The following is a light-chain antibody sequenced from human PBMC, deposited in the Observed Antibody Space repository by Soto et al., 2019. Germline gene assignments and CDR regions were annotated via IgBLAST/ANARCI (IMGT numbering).Light chain of an antibody. V-gene: IGLV2-23*01. J-gene: IGLJ1*01. CDR3: CSYAGSSTLYV. CDR1: SSDVGSYNL. Sequence: QSVLTQPASVSGSPGQSTTISCTGTSSDVGSYNLVSWYQQHPGKAPKLMIYEGSKRPSGVSNRFSGSKSGNTASLTISGLQAEDEADYYCCSYAGSSTLYVFGNGTKVTVL. CDR2: EGS.